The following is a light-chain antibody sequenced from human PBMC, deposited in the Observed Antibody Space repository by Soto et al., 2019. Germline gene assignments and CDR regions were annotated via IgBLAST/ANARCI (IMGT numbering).Light chain of an antibody. Sequence: NVLTRSPASLSWSRVGVGALGSRASQSVSSGYLAWYQQRPGQAPRLLIYGASTRATGIPDRFSGSGSGTDFTLTISRLEPEDFAVYYCQQYGTSPWTFGQGTKVDIK. CDR1: QSVSSGY. CDR3: QQYGTSPWT. V-gene: IGKV3-20*01. CDR2: GAS. J-gene: IGKJ1*01.